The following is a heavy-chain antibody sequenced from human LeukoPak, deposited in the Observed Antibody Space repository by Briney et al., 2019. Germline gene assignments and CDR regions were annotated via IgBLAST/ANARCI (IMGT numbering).Heavy chain of an antibody. CDR3: AITICGVVQPIPYY. CDR2: ISSSSSSYI. CDR1: GFTFSSYS. Sequence: GGSLRLSCAASGFTFSSYSMNWVRQAPGRGLEWVSSISSSSSSYIYYADSLKGRFTISRDNAKNSLYLQMNSLRAEDTAVYYCAITICGVVQPIPYYWGQGTLVTVSS. D-gene: IGHD3-3*01. J-gene: IGHJ4*02. V-gene: IGHV3-21*01.